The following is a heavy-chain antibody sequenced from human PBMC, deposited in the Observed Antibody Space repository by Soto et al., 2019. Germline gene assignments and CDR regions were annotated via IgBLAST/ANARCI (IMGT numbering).Heavy chain of an antibody. CDR2: IYYSGTT. D-gene: IGHD5-18*01. Sequence: SETLSLTCAVSGYSISSSNWWGWIRQPPGKGLEWIGYIYYSGTTYYNPSLKSRVTISIDTSKNQVSLKVNSVTAADTAVYYCARDHPHSYGVYYFDYWGQGTPVTVS. CDR3: ARDHPHSYGVYYFDY. J-gene: IGHJ4*02. CDR1: GYSISSSNW. V-gene: IGHV4-28*03.